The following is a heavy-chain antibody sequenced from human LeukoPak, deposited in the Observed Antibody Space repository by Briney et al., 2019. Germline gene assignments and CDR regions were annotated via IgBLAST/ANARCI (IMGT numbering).Heavy chain of an antibody. Sequence: ASVKVSCKASGYTFTSYGISWVRQAPGQGLEWMGWISAYNGNTNYAQKLQGRVTMTTDTSTSTAYMELSSLRSEDTAVYYCARCLGQQLVGRERYYYYYYGMDVWGQGTTVTVSS. D-gene: IGHD6-6*01. CDR3: ARCLGQQLVGRERYYYYYYGMDV. CDR1: GYTFTSYG. J-gene: IGHJ6*02. CDR2: ISAYNGNT. V-gene: IGHV1-18*01.